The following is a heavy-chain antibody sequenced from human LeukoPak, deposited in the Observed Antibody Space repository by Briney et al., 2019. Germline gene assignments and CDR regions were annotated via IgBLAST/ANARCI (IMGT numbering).Heavy chain of an antibody. CDR3: AKADMGDYGDDY. CDR2: ISGSGGST. CDR1: GFTFSSYG. V-gene: IGHV3-23*01. Sequence: GGSLRLSCAASGFTFSSYGMSWVRQAPGKGLEWVSAISGSGGSTYYADSVKGRFTISRDNSKNTLYLQMNSLRAKDTAVYYCAKADMGDYGDDYWGQGTLVTVSS. J-gene: IGHJ4*02. D-gene: IGHD4-17*01.